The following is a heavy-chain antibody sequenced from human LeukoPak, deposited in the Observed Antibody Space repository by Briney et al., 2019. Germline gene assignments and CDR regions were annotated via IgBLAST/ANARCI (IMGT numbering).Heavy chain of an antibody. Sequence: ASVKVSCKASGYTFTSYYMHWVRQAPGQGLEWMGIINPSGGSTSYAQKFQGRVTMSRDMSISTAYMELSRLRSDDTAVYYCARGGQREWLVPRSIWGQGTMVTVSS. CDR1: GYTFTSYY. CDR2: INPSGGST. V-gene: IGHV1-46*01. D-gene: IGHD6-19*01. CDR3: ARGGQREWLVPRSI. J-gene: IGHJ3*02.